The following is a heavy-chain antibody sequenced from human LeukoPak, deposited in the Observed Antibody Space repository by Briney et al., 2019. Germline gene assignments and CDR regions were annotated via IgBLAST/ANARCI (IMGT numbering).Heavy chain of an antibody. CDR1: GGSISSYY. CDR3: ARVLYYYDRSGYYYYYMDV. V-gene: IGHV4-59*01. Sequence: PSETLSLTCTVSGGSISSYYWSWIRQPPGKGLEWIGYIYYSGSTNYNPSLKSRVTISVDTSKNQFSLKLSSVTAADTAVYYCARVLYYYDRSGYYYYYMDVWGKGTTVTVSS. D-gene: IGHD3-22*01. CDR2: IYYSGST. J-gene: IGHJ6*03.